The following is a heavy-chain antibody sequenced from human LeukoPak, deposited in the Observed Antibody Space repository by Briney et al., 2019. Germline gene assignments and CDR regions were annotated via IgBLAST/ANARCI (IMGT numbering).Heavy chain of an antibody. CDR2: IIPIFGIA. V-gene: IGHV1-69*04. CDR1: GGTFSSYS. CDR3: ARAVVVVAATNGAFDI. Sequence: SMKVACKASGGTFSSYSNSWVRQAPGQWLEWMARIIPIFGIANYAQKFQGRVTITADKSTSTAYMELSSLRSEDTAVYYCARAVVVVAATNGAFDIWGQGTMVTVSS. D-gene: IGHD2-15*01. J-gene: IGHJ3*02.